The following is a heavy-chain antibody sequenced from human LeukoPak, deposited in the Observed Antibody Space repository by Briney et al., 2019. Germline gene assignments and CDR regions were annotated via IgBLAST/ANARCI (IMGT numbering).Heavy chain of an antibody. D-gene: IGHD3-10*01. CDR1: GGSISSYS. J-gene: IGHJ4*02. V-gene: IGHV4-4*07. Sequence: SETLSLTCTVSGGSISSYSWSWLRQPAGKGLEWIGRIYINGSTNYNPSLKSRVTISVDTSKNQFSLKLSSVTAADTAVYYCARGPSGYYYGSGSYRYWGQGTLVTVSS. CDR3: ARGPSGYYYGSGSYRY. CDR2: IYINGST.